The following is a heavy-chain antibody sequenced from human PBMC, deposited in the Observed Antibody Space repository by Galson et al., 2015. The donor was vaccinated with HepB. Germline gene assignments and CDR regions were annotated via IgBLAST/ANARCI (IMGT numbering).Heavy chain of an antibody. D-gene: IGHD6-13*01. V-gene: IGHV1-18*01. Sequence: SVKVSCKASGYTFTSYGISWVRQAPGQGLEWMGWISAYNGNTNYAQKLQGRVTMTTDTSTSTAYMELRSLRSDDTAVYYCARDAPEDRGSSWYTPAVQDWFDPWGQGTLVTVSS. CDR3: ARDAPEDRGSSWYTPAVQDWFDP. J-gene: IGHJ5*02. CDR1: GYTFTSYG. CDR2: ISAYNGNT.